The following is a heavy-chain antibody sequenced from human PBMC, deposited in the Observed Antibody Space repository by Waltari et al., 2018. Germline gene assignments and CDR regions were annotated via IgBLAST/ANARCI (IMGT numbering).Heavy chain of an antibody. CDR2: IYYDGNT. J-gene: IGHJ4*02. CDR1: GGSISSHH. V-gene: IGHV4-59*11. CDR3: ARYCSTTSCNGEHKKSFDY. D-gene: IGHD2-2*01. Sequence: QVQLQESGPGLVKPSETLSLTCTVSGGSISSHHWNWLRQPPGKGPGGEGYIYYDGNTNYNPALNSRVTISVDTSKNQFSLKLSSVTAADTAVYYCARYCSTTSCNGEHKKSFDYWGQGTLVTVSS.